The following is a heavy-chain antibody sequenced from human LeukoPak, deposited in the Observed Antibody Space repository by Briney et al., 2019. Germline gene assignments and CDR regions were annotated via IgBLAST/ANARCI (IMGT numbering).Heavy chain of an antibody. CDR1: GFTFNSYA. Sequence: GGSLRLSCAASGFTFNSYAMTWVRQAPGKGLEWISYISSSGRTITYADSVRGRFTISRDNSKNTLYLQMSSLRAEDTAVYYCARWTYKSAWGVVERVDYWGQGTLVTVSS. J-gene: IGHJ4*02. CDR2: ISSSGRTI. V-gene: IGHV3-48*03. CDR3: ARWTYKSAWGVVERVDY. D-gene: IGHD6-19*01.